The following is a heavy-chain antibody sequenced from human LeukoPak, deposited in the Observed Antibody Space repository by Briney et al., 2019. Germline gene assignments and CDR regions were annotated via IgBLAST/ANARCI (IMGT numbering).Heavy chain of an antibody. D-gene: IGHD3-3*01. CDR2: IIPIFGTA. Sequence: SVKVSCKASGGTFSSYAISWVRQAPGQGLEWMGGIIPIFGTANYAQKFQGRVTITADESTSTAYMELRSLRSDDTAVYYCARGAYDFWSGYRGYYYYGMDVWGQGTTVTVSS. CDR3: ARGAYDFWSGYRGYYYYGMDV. J-gene: IGHJ6*02. V-gene: IGHV1-69*13. CDR1: GGTFSSYA.